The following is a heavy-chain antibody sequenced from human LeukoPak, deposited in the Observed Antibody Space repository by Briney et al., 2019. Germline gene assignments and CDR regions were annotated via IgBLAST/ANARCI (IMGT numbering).Heavy chain of an antibody. Sequence: PSETLSLTCAVYGGSYSGYYWSWIRQPPGKGLEWIGEINHSGSTNYNPSLKSRVTISVDASKNQFSLKLSSVTAADTAVYYCARGSWGFDYWGQGTLVTVSS. V-gene: IGHV4-34*01. CDR1: GGSYSGYY. CDR2: INHSGST. D-gene: IGHD7-27*01. J-gene: IGHJ4*02. CDR3: ARGSWGFDY.